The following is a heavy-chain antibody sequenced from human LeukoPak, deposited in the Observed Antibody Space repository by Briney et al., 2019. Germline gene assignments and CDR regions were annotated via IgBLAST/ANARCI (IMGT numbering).Heavy chain of an antibody. CDR2: ISGSGGST. CDR1: GFTFSSYA. CDR3: AKDPSTRFDY. J-gene: IGHJ4*02. Sequence: GGSLRLSRVASGFTFSSYAMSWVRQAPGKGLEWVSGISGSGGSTYYADSVKGRFTISRDNSKNTLYLQMNSLRAEDTAVYYCAKDPSTRFDYWGQGTLVTVSS. V-gene: IGHV3-23*01.